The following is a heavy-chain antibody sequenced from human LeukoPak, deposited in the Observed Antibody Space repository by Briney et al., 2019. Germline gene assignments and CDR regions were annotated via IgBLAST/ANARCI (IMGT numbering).Heavy chain of an antibody. V-gene: IGHV4-4*07. CDR1: GGSISSYY. Sequence: PSETLSFTCTVSGGSISSYYWSWIRQPAGKGLEWIGRIYTSGSTNYNPSLKSRVTMSVDTSKNQFSLKLSSVTAADTAVYYCARGQAWIQLYYYYYMDVWGKGTTVTVSS. J-gene: IGHJ6*03. D-gene: IGHD5-18*01. CDR2: IYTSGST. CDR3: ARGQAWIQLYYYYYMDV.